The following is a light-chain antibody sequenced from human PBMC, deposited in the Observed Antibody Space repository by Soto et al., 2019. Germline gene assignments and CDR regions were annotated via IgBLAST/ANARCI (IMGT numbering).Light chain of an antibody. CDR1: NDDVGAYAY. CDR3: SSYTISSTLV. CDR2: EVN. V-gene: IGLV2-14*01. J-gene: IGLJ2*01. Sequence: QSVLTQPVSVSGSPGQSITISCTGTNDDVGAYAYVSWYQHHPGKAPKLLIYEVNNRPSGVSNRFSGSKSVNTASLTISGLQPEDEADYYCSSYTISSTLVFGGGTKVTVL.